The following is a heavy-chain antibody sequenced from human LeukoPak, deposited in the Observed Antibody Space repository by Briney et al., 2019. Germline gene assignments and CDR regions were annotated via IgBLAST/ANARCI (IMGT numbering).Heavy chain of an antibody. J-gene: IGHJ4*02. V-gene: IGHV3-23*01. CDR1: GFTFSSCA. CDR2: IIDSGNSI. D-gene: IGHD1-26*01. CDR3: AKDPIFSGSYGVFDY. Sequence: GGSLRLSCAASGFTFSSCAMSWVRQAPGKGLEWVSTIIDSGNSIYYADSAEGRFSISRDNSKNTLYLQMNSLRAGDTAVYYCAKDPIFSGSYGVFDYWGLGTLVTVSS.